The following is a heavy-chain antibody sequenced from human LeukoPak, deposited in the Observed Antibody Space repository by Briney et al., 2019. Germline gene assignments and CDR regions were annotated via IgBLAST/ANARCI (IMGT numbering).Heavy chain of an antibody. CDR2: ISGSGDST. CDR1: GLTFSSYA. Sequence: GGSLRLSCAASGLTFSSYAMSWVRQAPGKGLEWVSAISGSGDSTYYGDSVKGRFTISRDNSKNTLYLQMNSLRAEDTAVCYCAKTRPLDSSSWSHGDYWGQGTLVTVSS. V-gene: IGHV3-23*01. CDR3: AKTRPLDSSSWSHGDY. D-gene: IGHD6-13*01. J-gene: IGHJ4*02.